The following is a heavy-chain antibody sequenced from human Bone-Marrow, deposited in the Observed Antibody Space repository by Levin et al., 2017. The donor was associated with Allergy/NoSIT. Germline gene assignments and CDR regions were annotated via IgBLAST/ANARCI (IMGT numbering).Heavy chain of an antibody. CDR2: ISPTGGNT. V-gene: IGHV3-23*01. D-gene: IGHD2-2*01. CDR1: GFTFSLYS. Sequence: GSLRLSCVASGFTFSLYSMIWVRQTPGKGLEWVSAISPTGGNTYYADSVKGRFTISRDNSENTLYLQMNNLRDEDTAVYFCARVDLGYCTSASCRDLDYWGQGALVTVSS. J-gene: IGHJ4*02. CDR3: ARVDLGYCTSASCRDLDY.